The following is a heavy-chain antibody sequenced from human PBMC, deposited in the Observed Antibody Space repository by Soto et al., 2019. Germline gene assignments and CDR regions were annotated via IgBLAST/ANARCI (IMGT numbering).Heavy chain of an antibody. CDR3: AKGHLIWASGLTSCYFDY. Sequence: EVQLVESGGGLVQPGRSLRLSCAASGFTFDDYAMYWVRQAPGKGLEWVSGISWNSGSIGYADSVKGRFTISRDNAKNSLYLQMNSLRAEDTALYYCAKGHLIWASGLTSCYFDYWGQGTLVTVSS. D-gene: IGHD3-16*01. CDR2: ISWNSGSI. J-gene: IGHJ4*02. CDR1: GFTFDDYA. V-gene: IGHV3-9*01.